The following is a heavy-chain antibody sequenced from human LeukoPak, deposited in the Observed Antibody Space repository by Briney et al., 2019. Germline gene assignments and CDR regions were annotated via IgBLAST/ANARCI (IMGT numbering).Heavy chain of an antibody. V-gene: IGHV4-59*01. CDR1: GGSLSNYY. CDR2: IYYSGST. CDR3: ARAGGNRFDP. D-gene: IGHD3-10*01. Sequence: PSETLSLTCTVSGGSLSNYYWSWLRQYPGQGLEWIGYIYYSGSTTYNSSLKSRVTISVDTSKNQFSLKLTSVTAADTPVYYCARAGGNRFDPWGQGILLTVSS. J-gene: IGHJ5*02.